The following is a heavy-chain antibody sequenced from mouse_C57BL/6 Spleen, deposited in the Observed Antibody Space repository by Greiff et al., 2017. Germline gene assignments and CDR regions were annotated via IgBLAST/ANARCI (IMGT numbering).Heavy chain of an antibody. CDR3: ARTLIYYAMDY. V-gene: IGHV1-42*01. CDR2: INPSTGGT. CDR1: GYSFTGYY. Sequence: EVQLQQSGPELVKPGASVKISCKASGYSFTGYYMNWVKQSPEKSLEWIGEINPSTGGTTYNQKFKAKATLTVDKSSSTAYMQLKSLTSEDSAVYYCARTLIYYAMDYWGQGTSVTVSS. J-gene: IGHJ4*01.